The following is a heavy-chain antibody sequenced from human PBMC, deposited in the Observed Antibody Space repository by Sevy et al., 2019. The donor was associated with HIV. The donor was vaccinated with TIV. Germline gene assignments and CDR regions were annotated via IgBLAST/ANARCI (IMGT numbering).Heavy chain of an antibody. CDR2: LSFGCGEI. CDR1: GFTFSKYS. D-gene: IGHD1-26*01. Sequence: GGSLRLSCAASGFTFSKYSMSWVRQPPGKGLEWVSTLSFGCGEINHADSVKGRFTISRDNSKNSLYLQMNNLSAEDTAVYYCAREGSTKPHDYWGQGTLVTVSS. V-gene: IGHV3-23*01. CDR3: AREGSTKPHDY. J-gene: IGHJ4*02.